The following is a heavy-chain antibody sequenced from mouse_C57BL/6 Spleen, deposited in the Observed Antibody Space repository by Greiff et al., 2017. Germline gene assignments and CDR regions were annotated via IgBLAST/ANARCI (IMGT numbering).Heavy chain of an antibody. J-gene: IGHJ2*01. CDR2: IDPNSGGN. V-gene: IGHV1-72*01. CDR3: ARGRDGGDYFDD. Sequence: QVQLQQPGAELVKPGASVKLSCKASGYTFTSYWMHWVKQRPGRGLEWIGRIDPNSGGNKYNEKFKSKATLTVDKPSSTAYLQLSSLTSDDSAVYYCARGRDGGDYFDDWGQGTTLTVSS. D-gene: IGHD2-3*01. CDR1: GYTFTSYW.